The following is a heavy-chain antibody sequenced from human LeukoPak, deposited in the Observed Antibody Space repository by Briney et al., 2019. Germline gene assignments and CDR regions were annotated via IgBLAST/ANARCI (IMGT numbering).Heavy chain of an antibody. D-gene: IGHD2-8*01. CDR1: GYTFTDYY. CDR3: ARDLGDSNNYYYHGMDV. CDR2: ISPKSGGT. V-gene: IGHV1-2*02. Sequence: ASVKLSCKASGYTFTDYYLHWVRQAPGQGLEWMGWISPKSGGTNYAQKFQGRVTMTRDTSISTAYMELSRLTSDDTAVYSCARDLGDSNNYYYHGMDVWGQGTTVTVSS. J-gene: IGHJ6*02.